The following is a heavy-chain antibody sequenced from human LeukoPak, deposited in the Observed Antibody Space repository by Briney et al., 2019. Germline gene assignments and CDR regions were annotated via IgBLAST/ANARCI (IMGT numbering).Heavy chain of an antibody. CDR2: IYYGGTT. Sequence: SETLSLTCTVSGGSVGSSDSYWVWVRQPPGKGLEWVGSIYYGGTTHYSPSLKSRLTISADTSRNQFSLSLTSVTAADTAVYFCARRGLVVIPVWGQGTLVTASS. V-gene: IGHV4-39*01. CDR1: GGSVGSSDSY. CDR3: ARRGLVVIPV. D-gene: IGHD2-21*01. J-gene: IGHJ4*02.